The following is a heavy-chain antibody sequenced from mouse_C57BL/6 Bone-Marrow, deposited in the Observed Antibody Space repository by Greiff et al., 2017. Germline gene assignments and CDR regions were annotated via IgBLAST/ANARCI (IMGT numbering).Heavy chain of an antibody. CDR1: GYSFTGYY. CDR3: ARGEIYDGYYWYFDV. J-gene: IGHJ1*03. D-gene: IGHD2-3*01. Sequence: LVESGPELVKPGASVKISCKASGYSFTGYYMNWVKQSPEKSLEWIGEINPSTGGTTYNQKFKAKATLTVDKSSSTAYMQLKSLTSEDSAVYYCARGEIYDGYYWYFDVWGTGTTVTVSS. CDR2: INPSTGGT. V-gene: IGHV1-42*01.